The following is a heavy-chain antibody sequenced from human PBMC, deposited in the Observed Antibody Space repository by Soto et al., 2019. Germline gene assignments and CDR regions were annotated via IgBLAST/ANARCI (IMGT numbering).Heavy chain of an antibody. Sequence: SSETLSLTCTVSGGSVSSGSYYWSWIRQPPGKGLERIGYIYYSGRNNYNPSLKSRVTMSVDTSKNQFSLRLSSVTAADTAMYYCARGSSRWGYWGQGTLVTVSS. V-gene: IGHV4-61*01. CDR3: ARGSSRWGY. D-gene: IGHD6-13*01. CDR1: GGSVSSGSYY. J-gene: IGHJ4*02. CDR2: IYYSGRN.